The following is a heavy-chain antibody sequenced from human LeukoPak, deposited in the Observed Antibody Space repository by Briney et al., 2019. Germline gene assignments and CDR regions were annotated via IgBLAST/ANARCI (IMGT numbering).Heavy chain of an antibody. V-gene: IGHV1-2*02. CDR3: ARIRDGYNDAYDI. J-gene: IGHJ3*02. CDR1: GYIFTGYY. Sequence: ASVKVSCKASGYIFTGYYMHWVRQAPGQGLEWMGWINPNSGDTNYAQKFQGRVPMHKDTPTTTIYMELSSLRSEDTAIYYCARIRDGYNDAYDIWGQGTVVTVPS. D-gene: IGHD5-24*01. CDR2: INPNSGDT.